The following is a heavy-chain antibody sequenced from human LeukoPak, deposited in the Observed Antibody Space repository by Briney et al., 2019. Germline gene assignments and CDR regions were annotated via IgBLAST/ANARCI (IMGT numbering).Heavy chain of an antibody. CDR3: AKDAGIAVAGAPKFNDY. CDR1: GFTFSDFW. Sequence: PGGSLRLSCAASGFTFSDFWMHWVRQAPGKGLVWVSRINSGGTVTNYADSVKGRLTISRDNSKNTLYLQMDSLRAEDTAVYYCAKDAGIAVAGAPKFNDYWGQGTLVTVSS. CDR2: INSGGTVT. J-gene: IGHJ4*02. V-gene: IGHV3-74*01. D-gene: IGHD6-19*01.